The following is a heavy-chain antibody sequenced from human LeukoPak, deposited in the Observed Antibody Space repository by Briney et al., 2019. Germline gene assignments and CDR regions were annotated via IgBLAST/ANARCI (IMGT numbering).Heavy chain of an antibody. D-gene: IGHD3-22*01. CDR1: RYTFTGYY. CDR2: INPNNGDT. V-gene: IGHV1-2*02. Sequence: GASVKVSCKASRYTFTGYYMHWVRQAPGQGLEWMGWINPNNGDTTYAQKFQGRVTMTRDTSISTAYMELSRLRSDDTAVYFCARTIPSKYYYDSRGFDYWGQGTLVTVSS. J-gene: IGHJ4*02. CDR3: ARTIPSKYYYDSRGFDY.